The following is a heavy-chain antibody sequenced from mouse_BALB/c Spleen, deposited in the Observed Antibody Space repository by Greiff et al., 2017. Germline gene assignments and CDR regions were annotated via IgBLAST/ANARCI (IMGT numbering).Heavy chain of an antibody. Sequence: EVQLQQSGTVLARPGASVKMSCKASGYTFTSYWMHWVKQRPGQGLEWIGAIYPGNSDTSYNQKFKGKAKLTAVTSTSTAYMELSSLTNEDSAVYYCTSMITTGAWFAYWGQGTLVTVSA. V-gene: IGHV1-5*01. CDR2: IYPGNSDT. J-gene: IGHJ3*01. D-gene: IGHD2-4*01. CDR3: TSMITTGAWFAY. CDR1: GYTFTSYW.